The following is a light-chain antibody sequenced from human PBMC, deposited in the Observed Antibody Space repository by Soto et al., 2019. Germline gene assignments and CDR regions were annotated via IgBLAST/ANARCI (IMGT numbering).Light chain of an antibody. CDR2: DAS. J-gene: IGKJ1*01. CDR3: QQRSNWPPWT. V-gene: IGKV3-11*01. Sequence: IVLPQSTATLSLSPGERATLSCRASQSVSSYLAWYQQKPGQAPRLLIYDASNRATGIPARFSGSGSGTDFTLTISSLEPEDFAVYYCQQRSNWPPWTFGQGTKVDIK. CDR1: QSVSSY.